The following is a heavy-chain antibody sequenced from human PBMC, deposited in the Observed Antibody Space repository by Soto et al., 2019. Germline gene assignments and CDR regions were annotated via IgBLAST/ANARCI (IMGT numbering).Heavy chain of an antibody. Sequence: EVQVVESGGGLVQPGGSLRLSCAASGFIFSNYWMSWVRQAPGKGLEWVANIKPDGSEKHYVDSVKGRFTISRDNADNSLYLQMNSLRAEDTAVYYCAKNNLYCSSTNCFVFDYWGQGTLVTVSS. V-gene: IGHV3-7*01. CDR2: IKPDGSEK. CDR3: AKNNLYCSSTNCFVFDY. J-gene: IGHJ4*02. CDR1: GFIFSNYW. D-gene: IGHD2-2*01.